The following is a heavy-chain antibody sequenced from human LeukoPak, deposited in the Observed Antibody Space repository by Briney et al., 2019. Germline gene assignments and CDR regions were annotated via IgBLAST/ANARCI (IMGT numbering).Heavy chain of an antibody. Sequence: ASVKVSCKASGYTLTSYGLTWVRQAPGQGLEWMGWISAYNGNTNYAQELQGRVTMTTDTSTSTAYMELRSLRSDDTAVYYCARESGDILTGYPNIDYWGQGTLVTVSS. CDR2: ISAYNGNT. CDR3: ARESGDILTGYPNIDY. J-gene: IGHJ4*02. D-gene: IGHD3-9*01. CDR1: GYTLTSYG. V-gene: IGHV1-18*01.